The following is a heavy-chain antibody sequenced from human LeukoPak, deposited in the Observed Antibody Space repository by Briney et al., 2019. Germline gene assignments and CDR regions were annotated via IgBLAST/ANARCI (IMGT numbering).Heavy chain of an antibody. Sequence: ASVKVSCKASGYTFSAYCMHWVRQAPGQGLEWMGWINPKSGGTNYAQQFQDRATMTRDTSISSTYMELSRLKSDDTAVYYCVRDLGISGWYAPPLGYFDSWGQGTLVTVSS. CDR1: GYTFSAYC. J-gene: IGHJ4*02. V-gene: IGHV1-2*02. D-gene: IGHD6-19*01. CDR3: VRDLGISGWYAPPLGYFDS. CDR2: INPKSGGT.